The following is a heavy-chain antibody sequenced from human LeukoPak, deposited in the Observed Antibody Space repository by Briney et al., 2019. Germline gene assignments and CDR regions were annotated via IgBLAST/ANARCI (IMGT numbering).Heavy chain of an antibody. V-gene: IGHV1-18*01. J-gene: IGHJ4*02. Sequence: ASVKVSCKASGYTFTSYGISWVRQPPGQGLEWMGWISAYNGNTNYAQKLQGRVTMTTDTSTSTAYMELSSLRSEDTAVYYCARSRYSSSSGDYWGQGTLVTVSS. CDR3: ARSRYSSSSGDY. CDR2: ISAYNGNT. D-gene: IGHD6-6*01. CDR1: GYTFTSYG.